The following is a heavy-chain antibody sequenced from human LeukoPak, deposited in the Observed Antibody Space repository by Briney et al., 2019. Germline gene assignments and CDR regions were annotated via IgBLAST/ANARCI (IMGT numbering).Heavy chain of an antibody. J-gene: IGHJ2*01. CDR2: IYYSGST. CDR3: AWSLRRLYWYFDL. D-gene: IGHD4-17*01. CDR1: GGSVSSGRYY. Sequence: PSETLSLTCTVSGGSVSSGRYYWSWIRQPPGKGLEWIGYIYYSGSTNYNPSLKSRVTISVDTSKNQFSLKLSSVTAADTAVYYCAWSLRRLYWYFDLWGRGTLVTVSS. V-gene: IGHV4-61*01.